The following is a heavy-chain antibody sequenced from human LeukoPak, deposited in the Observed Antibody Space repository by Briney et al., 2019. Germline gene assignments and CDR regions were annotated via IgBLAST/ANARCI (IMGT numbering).Heavy chain of an antibody. D-gene: IGHD3-10*01. CDR2: ISWNSGIL. J-gene: IGHJ4*02. CDR3: AKVSVPGPRGPFDF. V-gene: IGHV3-9*01. CDR1: GFNFDNYA. Sequence: PGGSLRLSCAASGFNFDNYAMHWFRQAPGKGLEWVSGISWNSGILGYTESVKGRFTVSRDNAKNSLYLQMNSLRPEDTALYYCAKVSVPGPRGPFDFWGQGTLVTVSS.